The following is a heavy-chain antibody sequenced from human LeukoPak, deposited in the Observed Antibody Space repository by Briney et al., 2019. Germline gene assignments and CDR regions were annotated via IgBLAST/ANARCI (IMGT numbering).Heavy chain of an antibody. V-gene: IGHV3-21*01. J-gene: IGHJ5*02. Sequence: GGSLRLSCAASGFTFSSYSMNWVRQAPGKGLEWVSSISSSSSYIYYADSVKGRFTISRDNAKNSLYPQMNSLRAEDTAVYYCARAGRTVPPANWFDPWGQGTLVTVSS. CDR1: GFTFSSYS. CDR2: ISSSSSYI. CDR3: ARAGRTVPPANWFDP. D-gene: IGHD1-1*01.